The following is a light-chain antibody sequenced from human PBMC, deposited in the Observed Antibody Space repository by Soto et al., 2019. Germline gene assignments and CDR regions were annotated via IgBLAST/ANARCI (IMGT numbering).Light chain of an antibody. CDR1: QSISSTF. Sequence: EIVLTQSPGTLSLSPGERATLSCRASQSISSTFLAWYQQKPGLAPRLLFYGTSTRATGIPDRFSGSGSGTDFTLTISRLEPEDFAVYYCLQYSASLYTFGQGTNLEIK. CDR3: LQYSASLYT. CDR2: GTS. J-gene: IGKJ2*01. V-gene: IGKV3-20*01.